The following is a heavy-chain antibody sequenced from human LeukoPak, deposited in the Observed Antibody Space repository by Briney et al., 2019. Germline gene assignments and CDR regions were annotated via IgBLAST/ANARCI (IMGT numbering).Heavy chain of an antibody. CDR3: ASHPITMIVAPDY. D-gene: IGHD3-22*01. V-gene: IGHV4-59*01. J-gene: IGHJ4*02. CDR2: IYYSGST. Sequence: RPSETPSLTCTVSGGSISSYYWSWIRQPPGKGLEWIGYIYYSGSTNYNPSLKSRVTISVDTSKNQFSLKLSSVTAADTAVYYCASHPITMIVAPDYWGQGTLVTVSS. CDR1: GGSISSYY.